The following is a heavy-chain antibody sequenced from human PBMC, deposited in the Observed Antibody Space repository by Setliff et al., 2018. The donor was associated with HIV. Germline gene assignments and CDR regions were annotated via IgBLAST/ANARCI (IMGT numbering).Heavy chain of an antibody. V-gene: IGHV3-48*03. CDR3: ARDPQRGDGYSFDP. J-gene: IGHJ5*02. CDR2: ITTGGTTK. Sequence: LRLSCEASGIIFSNFEMNWVRQAPGIGLEWVSFITTGGTTKSYGDSVKGRFTISRDNAKNSVYLQMNSLTAEDTAVYYCARDPQRGDGYSFDPWGQGALVTVSS. D-gene: IGHD2-21*01. CDR1: GIIFSNFE.